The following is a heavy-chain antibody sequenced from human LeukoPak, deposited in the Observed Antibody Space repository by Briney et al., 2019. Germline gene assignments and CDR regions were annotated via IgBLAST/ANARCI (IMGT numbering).Heavy chain of an antibody. V-gene: IGHV1-18*04. CDR2: ISAYNGNT. D-gene: IGHD3-10*01. J-gene: IGHJ4*02. CDR1: GYTFTSYG. Sequence: ASVKVSCKASGYTFTSYGISWVRQAPGQGLEWMGWISAYNGNTNYAQKLQGGVTMTTDTSTSTAYMELRSLRSDDTAVYYCARALTMVRGVIIGYWGQGTLVTVSS. CDR3: ARALTMVRGVIIGY.